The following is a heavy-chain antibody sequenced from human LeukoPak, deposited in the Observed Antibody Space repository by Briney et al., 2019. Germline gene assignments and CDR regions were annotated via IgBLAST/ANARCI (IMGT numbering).Heavy chain of an antibody. Sequence: SETLSLTCTVSGGSISSYYWSWIRQPPGKGLEWIGYIYTSGSTNYNPSLKSRVTISVDTSKNQFSLKLSSVTAAHTAVYYCARRHRIHGGVDYWGQGTLVTVSS. CDR1: GGSISSYY. V-gene: IGHV4-4*09. D-gene: IGHD4-23*01. CDR3: ARRHRIHGGVDY. CDR2: IYTSGST. J-gene: IGHJ4*02.